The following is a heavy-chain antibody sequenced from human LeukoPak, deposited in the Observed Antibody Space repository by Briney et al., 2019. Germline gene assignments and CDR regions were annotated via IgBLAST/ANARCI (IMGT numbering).Heavy chain of an antibody. V-gene: IGHV1-2*02. Sequence: GASVKVSCKASGYTFTAYFMQWVRQAPGQRLEWMAWFNPKSGGTTYAQEFQGRVTLTRDTSISTAYLELNRLTSDDTAVYYCAVGPEEFDYWGQGTLVTVSS. CDR1: GYTFTAYF. J-gene: IGHJ4*02. CDR3: AVGPEEFDY. CDR2: FNPKSGGT.